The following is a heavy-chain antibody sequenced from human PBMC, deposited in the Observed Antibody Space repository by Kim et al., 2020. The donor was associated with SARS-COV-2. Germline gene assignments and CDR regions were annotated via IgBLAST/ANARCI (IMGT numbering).Heavy chain of an antibody. CDR2: INHSGST. CDR3: ARVTVTHGGMFDY. V-gene: IGHV4-34*01. D-gene: IGHD4-17*01. J-gene: IGHJ4*02. Sequence: SETLSLTCAVYGGSFSGYYWSWIRQPPGKGLEWIGEINHSGSTNYNPSLKSRVTISVDTSKNQFSLKLSSVTAADTAVYYCARVTVTHGGMFDYWGQGTLVTVSS. CDR1: GGSFSGYY.